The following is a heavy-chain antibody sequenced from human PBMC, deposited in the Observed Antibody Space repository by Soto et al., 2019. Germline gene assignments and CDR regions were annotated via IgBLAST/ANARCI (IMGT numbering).Heavy chain of an antibody. D-gene: IGHD6-6*01. CDR1: GFTFSRYW. V-gene: IGHV3-74*01. J-gene: IGHJ4*02. CDR3: ARLPVDKITSIAY. Sequence: EVQLVESGGDLVQPGGFLRLSCATSGFTFSRYWMHWVRQVPGKGLVWVSRSNSDGSSISYSDSVKGRFPISRDNAMNTLYLKMHRLRVEDTAVYYCARLPVDKITSIAYWCQGTLVSVSS. CDR2: SNSDGSSI.